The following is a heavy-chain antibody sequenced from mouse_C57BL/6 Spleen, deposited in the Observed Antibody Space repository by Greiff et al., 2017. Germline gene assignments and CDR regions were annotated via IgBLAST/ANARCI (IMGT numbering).Heavy chain of an antibody. CDR2: ISSGGSYT. CDR3: AIHELTGTDYFDY. J-gene: IGHJ2*01. Sequence: EVKLMESGGDLVKPGGSLKLSCAASGFTFSSYGMSWVRQTPDKRLEWVATISSGGSYTYYPDSVKGRFTISRDNAKNTLYLQMSSLKSEDTAMYYCAIHELTGTDYFDYWGQGTTLTVSS. V-gene: IGHV5-6*01. D-gene: IGHD4-1*01. CDR1: GFTFSSYG.